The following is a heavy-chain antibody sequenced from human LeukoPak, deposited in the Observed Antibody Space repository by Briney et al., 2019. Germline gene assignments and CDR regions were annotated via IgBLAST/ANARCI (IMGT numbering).Heavy chain of an antibody. Sequence: VASVKVSCKVSGYTLTELSMHWVRQAPGKGLEWMGGFDPEDGETIYAQKFQGRVTMTEDTSTDTAYMELSSLRSEDTAVYYCATDLGYGGSFDYWGQGTLVTVSS. D-gene: IGHD4-23*01. CDR1: GYTLTELS. CDR3: ATDLGYGGSFDY. CDR2: FDPEDGET. J-gene: IGHJ4*02. V-gene: IGHV1-24*01.